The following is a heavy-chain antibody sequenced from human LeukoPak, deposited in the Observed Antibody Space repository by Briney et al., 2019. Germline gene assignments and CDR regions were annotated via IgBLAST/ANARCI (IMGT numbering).Heavy chain of an antibody. J-gene: IGHJ4*02. D-gene: IGHD3-10*01. Sequence: SETLSLTCTVSGGSISSYYWSWIRQPPGKGLEWIGYIYYSGSTNYNPSLKSRVTISVDTSKNQFSLKLSSVTAADTAVYYCARDFGGSGSYWGGGLDYWGQGTLVTVSS. V-gene: IGHV4-59*01. CDR2: IYYSGST. CDR1: GGSISSYY. CDR3: ARDFGGSGSYWGGGLDY.